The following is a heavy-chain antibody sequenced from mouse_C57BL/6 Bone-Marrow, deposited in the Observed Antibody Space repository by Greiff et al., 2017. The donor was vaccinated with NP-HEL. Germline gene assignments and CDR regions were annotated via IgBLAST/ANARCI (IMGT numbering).Heavy chain of an antibody. Sequence: VQLVESGAELARPGASVKLSCKASGYTFTSYGISWVKQSPGQGLEWLGEIYPRSGNTYYNEKFKGKATLTADKSSSTAYMDLRSLTSEDSAVYFCAVDSNSVAYWGQGTLVTVSA. J-gene: IGHJ3*01. V-gene: IGHV1-81*01. D-gene: IGHD2-5*01. CDR2: IYPRSGNT. CDR1: GYTFTSYG. CDR3: AVDSNSVAY.